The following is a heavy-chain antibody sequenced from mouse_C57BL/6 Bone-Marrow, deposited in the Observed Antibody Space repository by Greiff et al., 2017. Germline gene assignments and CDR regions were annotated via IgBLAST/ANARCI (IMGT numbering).Heavy chain of an antibody. J-gene: IGHJ2*01. V-gene: IGHV5-6*01. CDR1: GFTFSSYG. CDR2: ISSGGSYT. D-gene: IGHD6-1*01. Sequence: EVQVVESGGDLVKPGGSLKLSCAASGFTFSSYGMSWVRQTPDKRLEWVATISSGGSYTYYPDSVKGRFTISRDNAKNNLYLQMSHLKSEDTAMYYCAREGATRYYFDYWGQGTTRTVSS. CDR3: AREGATRYYFDY.